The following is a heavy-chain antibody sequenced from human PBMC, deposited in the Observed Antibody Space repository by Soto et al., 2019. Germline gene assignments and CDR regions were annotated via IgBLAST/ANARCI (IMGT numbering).Heavy chain of an antibody. V-gene: IGHV1-69*12. D-gene: IGHD3-16*02. J-gene: IGHJ3*02. CDR1: GGTFSSNA. CDR2: IIPIFGTA. CDR3: ARDRLRLRLGVLSFDAFDI. Sequence: QVQLVQSGAEVKKPGSSVKVSCKASGGTFSSNAISWVRQAPGQGLEWMGGIIPIFGTANYAQKFQGRVTITADESTSTAYMELSSLRSEDTAVYYCARDRLRLRLGVLSFDAFDIWGQGTMVTVSS.